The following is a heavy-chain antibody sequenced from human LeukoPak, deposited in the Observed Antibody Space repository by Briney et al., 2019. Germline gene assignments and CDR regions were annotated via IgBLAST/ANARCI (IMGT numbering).Heavy chain of an antibody. D-gene: IGHD1-26*01. CDR1: GGSISSGSYY. CDR3: ARVRGYSGSQRTYYYYYYMDV. Sequence: TSQTLSLTCTVSGGSISSGSYYWSWIRQPAGKGLEWIGRIYTSGSTNYNPSLKSRVTISVDTSKNQFSLKLSSVTAADTAVYYCARVRGYSGSQRTYYYYYYMDVWGKGTTVTVSS. J-gene: IGHJ6*03. V-gene: IGHV4-61*02. CDR2: IYTSGST.